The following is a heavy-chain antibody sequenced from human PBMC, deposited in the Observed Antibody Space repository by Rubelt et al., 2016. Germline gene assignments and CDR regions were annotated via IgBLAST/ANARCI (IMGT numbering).Heavy chain of an antibody. V-gene: IGHV4-34*01. CDR3: ARTTGSNWF. CDR1: GGSFSAYY. D-gene: IGHD1-26*01. CDR2: INHSGGT. Sequence: QVKLQQWGAGLLKPSETLSLTCTVYGGSFSAYYWSWIRQPPGKGPEWIGEINHSGGTNYNTSLKSRVTISVDTSKNQFPLKLTSVSAADTAVYYCARTTGSNWFWGQGTLVTVSS. J-gene: IGHJ4*02.